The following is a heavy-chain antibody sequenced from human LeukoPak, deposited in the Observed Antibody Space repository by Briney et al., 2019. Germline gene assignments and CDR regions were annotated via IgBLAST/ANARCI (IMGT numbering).Heavy chain of an antibody. CDR1: GYTLTELS. CDR2: FDPEDGET. V-gene: IGHV1-24*01. CDR3: ATVTKPFGTTVTYYFDY. D-gene: IGHD4-17*01. J-gene: IGHJ4*02. Sequence: GASVKVSCTVSGYTLTELSMHWVRQAPGKGLEWMGGFDPEDGETIYAQKFQGRVTMTEDTSTDTAYMELSSLRSEDTAVYYCATVTKPFGTTVTYYFDYWGQGTLVTVSS.